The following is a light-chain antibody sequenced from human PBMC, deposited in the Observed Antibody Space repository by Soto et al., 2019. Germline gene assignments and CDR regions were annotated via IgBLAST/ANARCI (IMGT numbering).Light chain of an antibody. CDR1: SSDVGSYNL. CDR2: EVS. CDR3: CSYAGSSTFRV. Sequence: QSVLTQPASVSGSPGQSITISCTGTSSDVGSYNLVSWYQQHPGKAPKLMIYEVSKRLSGVSNRFSGSKSGNTASLTISGLQAEDEADYYCCSYAGSSTFRVFGGGTQLTVL. J-gene: IGLJ3*02. V-gene: IGLV2-23*02.